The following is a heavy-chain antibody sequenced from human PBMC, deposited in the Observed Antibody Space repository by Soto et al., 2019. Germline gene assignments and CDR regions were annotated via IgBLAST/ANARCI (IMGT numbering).Heavy chain of an antibody. CDR1: GYDFTTYG. CDR2: ISAYNGNT. D-gene: IGHD3-3*01. CDR3: ARDSPPFTIFGVVSLTGYFSSEYDY. Sequence: GASVKVSCKGSGYDFTTYGITWVRQAPGQGLEWMAWISAYNGNTNYAQKLQGRVTMTTDTSTSTAYMELRSLRSDDTAVYYCARDSPPFTIFGVVSLTGYFSSEYDYWGQGTLVTVSS. V-gene: IGHV1-18*01. J-gene: IGHJ4*02.